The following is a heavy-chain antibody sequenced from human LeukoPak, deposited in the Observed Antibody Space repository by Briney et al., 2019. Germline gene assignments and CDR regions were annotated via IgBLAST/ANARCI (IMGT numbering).Heavy chain of an antibody. V-gene: IGHV1-2*04. Sequence: ASVKDSCKASGYTFTGYYMHWVRQAPGQGLEWMGWINPNSGGTNYAQKFQGWVTMTRDTSISTAYMELSRLRSDDTAVYYCATRTPRYCSSTSCYTTFDYWGQGTLVTLSS. CDR2: INPNSGGT. CDR3: ATRTPRYCSSTSCYTTFDY. J-gene: IGHJ4*02. D-gene: IGHD2-2*02. CDR1: GYTFTGYY.